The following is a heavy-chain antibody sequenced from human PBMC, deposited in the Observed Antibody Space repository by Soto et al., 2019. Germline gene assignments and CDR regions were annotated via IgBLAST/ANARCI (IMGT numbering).Heavy chain of an antibody. CDR3: ARFKQGDNRNPIGNPNYYYMDV. CDR2: ISVDNGNT. D-gene: IGHD3-16*01. V-gene: IGHV1-18*01. Sequence: QVQLVQSGPEVKKPGASVKVSCKASGYTFCSYGISWVRQAPGQGFEWMAWISVDNGNTNFAQRFQGRVTMTTDTGPSTAYMEHRMLRSDDTPVYYCARFKQGDNRNPIGNPNYYYMDVWGEGTRVTVSS. J-gene: IGHJ6*03. CDR1: GYTFCSYG.